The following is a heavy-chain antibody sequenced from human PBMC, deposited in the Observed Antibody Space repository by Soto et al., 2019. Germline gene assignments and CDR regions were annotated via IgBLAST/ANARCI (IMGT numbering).Heavy chain of an antibody. CDR3: ARSTNWGSAFDI. D-gene: IGHD7-27*01. J-gene: IGHJ3*02. CDR2: IYHSGST. V-gene: IGHV4-4*02. CDR1: GGSISSSNW. Sequence: QSQTLSLTCAVSGGSISSSNWWSWVRQPPGKGLEWIGEIYHSGSTNYNPSLKSRVTISVDKSKNQFSLKMSSVTAADTAVYYCARSTNWGSAFDIWGQGTMVTVSS.